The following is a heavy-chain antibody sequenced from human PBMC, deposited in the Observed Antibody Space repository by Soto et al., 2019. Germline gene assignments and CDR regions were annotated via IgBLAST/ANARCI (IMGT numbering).Heavy chain of an antibody. CDR1: GFTFSDHY. CDR2: ISSSGRTI. V-gene: IGHV3-11*01. CDR3: ARDDEYGSSSHVGRGYFDL. Sequence: QVQLVEPGGGLVEPGGSLRLSCAASGFTFSDHYMSWIRQAPGKGLEWISYISSSGRTIYYADSVKGRFTISRDNAKNSLSLQMNRLGAEDTAVYYCARDDEYGSSSHVGRGYFDLWGRGTLVTVSA. J-gene: IGHJ2*01. D-gene: IGHD6-6*01.